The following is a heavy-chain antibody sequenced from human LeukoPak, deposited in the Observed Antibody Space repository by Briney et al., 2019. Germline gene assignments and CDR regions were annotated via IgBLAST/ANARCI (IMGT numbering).Heavy chain of an antibody. V-gene: IGHV4-39*07. CDR1: GGSISSSSYY. J-gene: IGHJ6*03. D-gene: IGHD2-2*01. CDR3: ASLYCSSTSCYDYYYYYMDV. Sequence: SETLSLTCTVSGGSISSSSYYWGWIRQPPGKGLEWIGSIYYSGSTYYNPSLKSRVTISVDTSKNQFSLKLSSVTAADMAVYYCASLYCSSTSCYDYYYYYMDVWGKGTTVTVSS. CDR2: IYYSGST.